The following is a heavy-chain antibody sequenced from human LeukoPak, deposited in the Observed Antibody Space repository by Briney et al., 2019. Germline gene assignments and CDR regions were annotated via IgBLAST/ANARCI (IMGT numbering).Heavy chain of an antibody. CDR3: ARPGYCSGSSCYPSYYFDY. CDR1: GFTFSSYA. D-gene: IGHD2-15*01. V-gene: IGHV3-30-3*01. J-gene: IGHJ4*02. CDR2: ISYDGSNK. Sequence: PGGSLRLSCAASGFTFSSYAMHWVRQAPGKGLEWVAVISYDGSNKYYADSVKCRFTISRDNSKNTLYPQMNSLRAEDTAVYYCARPGYCSGSSCYPSYYFDYWGQGTLVTVSS.